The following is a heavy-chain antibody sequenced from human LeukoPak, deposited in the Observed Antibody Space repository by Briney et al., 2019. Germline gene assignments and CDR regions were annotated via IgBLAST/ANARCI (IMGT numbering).Heavy chain of an antibody. CDR3: ARRGLVNDAFDI. D-gene: IGHD3-9*01. CDR1: GGSISSSSYY. V-gene: IGHV4-61*05. J-gene: IGHJ3*02. Sequence: PSETLSLTCTVSGGSISSSSYYWGWIRQPPGKGLEWIGYIYYSGSTNYNPSLKSRVTISVDTSKNQFSLKLSSVTAADTAVYYCARRGLVNDAFDIWGQGTMVTVSS. CDR2: IYYSGST.